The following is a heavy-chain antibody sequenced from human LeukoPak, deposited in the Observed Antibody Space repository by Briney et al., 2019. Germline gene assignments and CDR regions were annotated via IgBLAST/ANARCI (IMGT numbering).Heavy chain of an antibody. CDR1: GGSFSGYY. V-gene: IGHV4-34*01. CDR3: ARGRYSSGWYAGHDASDI. Sequence: SETLSLTCAVYGGSFSGYYWSWIRQPPGKGLEWIGEINHSGSTNYNPSLKSRVTISVDTSKNQFSLKLSSVTAADTAVYYCARGRYSSGWYAGHDASDIWGQGTMVTVSS. D-gene: IGHD6-19*01. J-gene: IGHJ3*02. CDR2: INHSGST.